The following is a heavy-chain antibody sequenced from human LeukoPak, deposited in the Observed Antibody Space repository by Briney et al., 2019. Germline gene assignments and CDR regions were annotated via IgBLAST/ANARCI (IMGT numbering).Heavy chain of an antibody. CDR2: ISGSGGST. D-gene: IGHD3-3*01. V-gene: IGHV3-23*01. J-gene: IGHJ4*02. CDR3: AKSPLTIFGVVSYYFDY. Sequence: GGSLRLSCAASGFTFSSYAMSWVRQAPGKGLEWVSAISGSGGSTYYADSVKGRFTISRDNSKNTLYLQMNSLRAEDTAVYYCAKSPLTIFGVVSYYFDYWGQGTLVTVS. CDR1: GFTFSSYA.